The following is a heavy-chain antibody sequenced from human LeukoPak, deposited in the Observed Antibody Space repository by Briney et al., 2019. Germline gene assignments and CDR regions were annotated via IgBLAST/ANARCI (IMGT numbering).Heavy chain of an antibody. V-gene: IGHV3-7*01. Sequence: PGGSLRLSCEASGFTLSTYWMNWVRQAPGKGLEWVANIKPDGSEKNYADSVRGRVTISRDNTKNSLFLQMNSLRVNGSAGYYCARAGTGRLQWHLIDYWGQGILVTVSS. CDR2: IKPDGSEK. CDR3: ARAGTGRLQWHLIDY. J-gene: IGHJ4*01. D-gene: IGHD6-19*01. CDR1: GFTLSTYW.